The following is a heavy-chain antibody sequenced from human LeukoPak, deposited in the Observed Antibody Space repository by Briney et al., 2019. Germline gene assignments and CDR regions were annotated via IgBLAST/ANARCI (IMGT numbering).Heavy chain of an antibody. V-gene: IGHV3-33*01. CDR3: ARVMGHSSGPEVLDY. Sequence: GGSLRLSCAVSGFTFTTYGMHWVRQAPGKGLEWVAVIWYDGSSNYYADSEKGRFTISRDNSKNTLFLQMNSLRVDDTAVYYCARVMGHSSGPEVLDYWGQGTLVTVSS. CDR1: GFTFTTYG. CDR2: IWYDGSSN. D-gene: IGHD6-19*01. J-gene: IGHJ4*02.